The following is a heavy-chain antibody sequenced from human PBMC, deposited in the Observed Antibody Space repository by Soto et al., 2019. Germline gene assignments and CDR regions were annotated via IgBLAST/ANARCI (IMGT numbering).Heavy chain of an antibody. J-gene: IGHJ4*02. V-gene: IGHV3-48*02. Sequence: PGGSLRLSCAASGFTFSSYSMNWVRQAPGKGLEWVSYITRSSSTIYYADSVKGRFTISRDNGKNSLYLQMNSLRDEDTAVYYCARPYTSGWYFDHWGQGTLVTVSS. D-gene: IGHD6-19*01. CDR3: ARPYTSGWYFDH. CDR2: ITRSSSTI. CDR1: GFTFSSYS.